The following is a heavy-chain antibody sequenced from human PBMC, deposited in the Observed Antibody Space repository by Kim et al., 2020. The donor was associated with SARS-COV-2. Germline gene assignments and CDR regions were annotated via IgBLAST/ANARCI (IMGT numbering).Heavy chain of an antibody. V-gene: IGHV1-24*01. CDR2: ISPENGVT. J-gene: IGHJ6*02. CDR1: GYTLNEIS. Sequence: ASVKVSCKVSGYTLNEISIHWVRQAPGQGLEWMGGISPENGVTLYAQKFQGRVTLTKDTSTDTAYMELSSLRSEDTAVYYCATDPRGLAMYYGVDVWGQGNTVTVSS. D-gene: IGHD3-10*01. CDR3: ATDPRGLAMYYGVDV.